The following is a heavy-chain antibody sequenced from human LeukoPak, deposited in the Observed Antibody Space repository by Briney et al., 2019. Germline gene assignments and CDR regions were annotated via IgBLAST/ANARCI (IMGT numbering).Heavy chain of an antibody. J-gene: IGHJ4*02. CDR3: ARHRGYCSGGSCTTWYFDY. CDR2: INPSGGST. D-gene: IGHD2-15*01. Sequence: GASVKVSCKASGYTFTSYYMHWVRQAPGQGLEWMGIINPSGGSTSYAQKFQGRVTMTRDTSKNQFSLKLSSVTAADTAVYYCARHRGYCSGGSCTTWYFDYWGQGTLVTVSS. CDR1: GYTFTSYY. V-gene: IGHV1-46*01.